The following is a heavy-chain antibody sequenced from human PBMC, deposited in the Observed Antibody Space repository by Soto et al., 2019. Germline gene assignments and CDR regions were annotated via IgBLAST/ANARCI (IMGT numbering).Heavy chain of an antibody. CDR3: ARVVAATSHYFDY. CDR1: GGSISNYD. V-gene: IGHV4-59*01. CDR2: IYYSGST. J-gene: IGHJ4*02. D-gene: IGHD2-15*01. Sequence: PSETLSLTCTVSGGSISNYDWSWVRQSPGKGLEWIGCIYYSGSTNYNPSLKSRVTISVDTSKNQFSLKLSSVTAADTAVYYCARVVAATSHYFDYWGQGALVTVSS.